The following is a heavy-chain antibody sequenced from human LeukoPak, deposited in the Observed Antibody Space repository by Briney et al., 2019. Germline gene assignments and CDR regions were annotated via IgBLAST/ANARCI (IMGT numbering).Heavy chain of an antibody. CDR2: IYYSGST. CDR3: ARLGSYWDYYYYMDV. Sequence: SETLSLTCTVSGGSISSSGYYWGWIRQPPGKGLEWIGSIYYSGSTYYNPSLKSRVTISVDTSKNQFSLKLSSVTAADTAVYYCARLGSYWDYYYYMDVWGKGTTVTVSS. D-gene: IGHD1-26*01. J-gene: IGHJ6*03. CDR1: GGSISSSGYY. V-gene: IGHV4-39*01.